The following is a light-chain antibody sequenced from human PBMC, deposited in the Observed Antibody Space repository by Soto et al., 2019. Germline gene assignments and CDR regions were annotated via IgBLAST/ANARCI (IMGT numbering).Light chain of an antibody. CDR2: DTS. J-gene: IGKJ3*01. V-gene: IGKV3-20*01. Sequence: EIVLTQSPGTLSLSPGERATLSCRTSQSVSSSYLAWYQQKPGQAPRLLIYDTSDRATGIPDRFSASGSGPDFTLTISRLEPEDFAVYYCQHYGTSAVFGPGTKVDIK. CDR3: QHYGTSAV. CDR1: QSVSSSY.